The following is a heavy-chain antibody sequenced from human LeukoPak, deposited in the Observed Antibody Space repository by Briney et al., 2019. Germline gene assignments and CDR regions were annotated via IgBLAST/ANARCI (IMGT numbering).Heavy chain of an antibody. V-gene: IGHV4-30-4*01. CDR3: ARRFTMVRGTRRDGFDI. CDR2: IYYSGST. CDR1: GGSISINDYY. J-gene: IGHJ3*02. Sequence: SETQSLTCTVSGGSISINDYYWSWIRQTPGKGLEWIGYIYYSGSTYYNPSLKRRVTISVDTSKNQFSLKLTSVTAADTAVYYCARRFTMVRGTRRDGFDIWGQGTMVTVSS. D-gene: IGHD3-10*01.